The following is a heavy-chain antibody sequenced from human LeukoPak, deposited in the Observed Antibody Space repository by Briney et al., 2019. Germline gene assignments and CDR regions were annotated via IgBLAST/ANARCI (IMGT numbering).Heavy chain of an antibody. V-gene: IGHV1-18*01. CDR1: GYTFTNYG. D-gene: IGHD7-27*01. J-gene: IGHJ4*02. CDR3: PSGPVVTGESG. Sequence: ASVTVSFKASGYTFTNYGISGVRQARGKGREWMGLISAYNGTTNYARKLQGRVTMTTDSSTSTAYMELRSLRSDDTAVYYCPSGPVVTGESGWGQGTLVTVSS. CDR2: ISAYNGTT.